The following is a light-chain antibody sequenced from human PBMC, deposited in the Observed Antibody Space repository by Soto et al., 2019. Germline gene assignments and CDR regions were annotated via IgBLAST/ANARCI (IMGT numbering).Light chain of an antibody. J-gene: IGLJ2*01. CDR3: SSYGGSDNLI. Sequence: QSALTQPPSASGSPGQSVTISCTGSSNDLGGYNYVSWYQHHPGKAPKLIIYEVRERPSGVPDRFSGSKSGNTASLTVSGLQAVDEADYSCSSYGGSDNLIFGGGTKLTVL. CDR1: SNDLGGYNY. V-gene: IGLV2-8*01. CDR2: EVR.